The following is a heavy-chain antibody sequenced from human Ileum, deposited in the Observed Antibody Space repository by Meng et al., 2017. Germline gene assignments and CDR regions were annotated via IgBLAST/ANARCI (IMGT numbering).Heavy chain of an antibody. V-gene: IGHV4-39*01. CDR1: GGSISRSSHC. Sequence: QLQLQESGPGLVKPSETLSLRCTVSGGSISRSSHCCDWIRQPPGKGLEWIGSICYSGNTYYNPSLKSRVSMSVDTSKKQISLKLNSVTAADTAVYYCARRTGEVDLLDYWGQGTLVTVSS. CDR3: ARRTGEVDLLDY. J-gene: IGHJ4*02. D-gene: IGHD7-27*01. CDR2: ICYSGNT.